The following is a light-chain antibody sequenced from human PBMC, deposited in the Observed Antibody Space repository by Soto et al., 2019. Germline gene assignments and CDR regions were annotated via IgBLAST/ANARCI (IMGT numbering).Light chain of an antibody. V-gene: IGLV1-40*01. CDR3: QSYDSTLSTWV. CDR2: GND. Sequence: QLVLTQPPSVSGAPGQRVTISCTGSGSNFGAGYDVHWYQQLPGKAPKLLIYGNDNRPSGVPDRFSASRSGTSASLAIAGLQAEDEADYYCQSYDSTLSTWVFGGGTQLTVL. J-gene: IGLJ3*02. CDR1: GSNFGAGYD.